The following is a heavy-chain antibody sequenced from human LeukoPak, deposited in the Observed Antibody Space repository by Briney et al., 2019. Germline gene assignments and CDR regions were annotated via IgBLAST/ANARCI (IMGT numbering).Heavy chain of an antibody. J-gene: IGHJ3*02. D-gene: IGHD1-14*01. Sequence: SVKVSCKASGGTFSSYAISWVRQAPGQGLEWMGGIIPIFGTANYAQKFQGRVTMTRDTSTSTVYMELSSLRSEDTAVYYCGITRGWDDAFDIWGQGTMVTVSS. CDR2: IIPIFGTA. CDR3: GITRGWDDAFDI. CDR1: GGTFSSYA. V-gene: IGHV1-69*05.